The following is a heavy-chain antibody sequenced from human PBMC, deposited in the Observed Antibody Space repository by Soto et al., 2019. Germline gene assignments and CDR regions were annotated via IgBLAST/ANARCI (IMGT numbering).Heavy chain of an antibody. D-gene: IGHD2-15*01. CDR2: ISGSGGST. J-gene: IGHJ4*02. CDR1: GFTFSSYA. V-gene: IGHV3-23*01. CDR3: AKDFLVVVVAAQFVIDY. Sequence: GGSLRLSCAASGFTFSSYAMSWVRQAPGKGLEWVSAISGSGGSTYYADSVKGRFTISRDNSKNTLYLQMNSLRAEDTAVYYCAKDFLVVVVAAQFVIDYWGQGTLVTVSS.